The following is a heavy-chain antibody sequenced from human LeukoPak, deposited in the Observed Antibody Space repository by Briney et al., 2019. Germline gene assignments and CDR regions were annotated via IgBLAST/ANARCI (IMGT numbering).Heavy chain of an antibody. CDR1: GYTFTGYY. CDR3: ARDMGVAVGFDLGY. V-gene: IGHV1-2*02. D-gene: IGHD6-19*01. Sequence: ASVKVSCKASGYTFTGYYMHCVRQAPGQGLEWMGWINPNSGGTNYAQKFQGKVTMTRDTSISTAYMELSRLRSDDTAVYYCARDMGVAVGFDLGYWGQGTLVTVSS. CDR2: INPNSGGT. J-gene: IGHJ4*02.